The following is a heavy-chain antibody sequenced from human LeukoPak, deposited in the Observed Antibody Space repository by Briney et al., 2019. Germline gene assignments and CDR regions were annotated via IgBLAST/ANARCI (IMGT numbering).Heavy chain of an antibody. CDR3: AKDPSCGGYV. J-gene: IGHJ4*02. CDR2: ISGSGRST. D-gene: IGHD1-26*01. Sequence: GGSLRLSCAVSGFSFSSYAMNWVRQAPVKALEWVSAISGSGRSTYYADSVKGRFTISRDNSKNTLYLQMNSLRADDTAVYYCAKDPSCGGYVWGQGTLVTVSS. V-gene: IGHV3-23*01. CDR1: GFSFSSYA.